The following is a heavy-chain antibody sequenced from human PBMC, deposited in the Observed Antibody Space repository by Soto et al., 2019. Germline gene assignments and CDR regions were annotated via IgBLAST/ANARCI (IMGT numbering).Heavy chain of an antibody. CDR3: ARGRQLGKKNWFDP. CDR1: GGSISSYY. D-gene: IGHD6-13*01. Sequence: SETLSLTCTVSGGSISSYYWSWIRQPPGKGLEWIGYIYYSGSTNYNPSLKSRVTISVDTSKNQFSLKLSSVTAADTAVYYCARGRQLGKKNWFDPWGQGTLVTVSS. CDR2: IYYSGST. V-gene: IGHV4-59*12. J-gene: IGHJ5*02.